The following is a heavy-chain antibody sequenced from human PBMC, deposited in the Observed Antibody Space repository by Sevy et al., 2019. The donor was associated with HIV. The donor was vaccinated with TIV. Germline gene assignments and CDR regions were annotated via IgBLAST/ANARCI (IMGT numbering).Heavy chain of an antibody. CDR1: GFTFSTYG. D-gene: IGHD4-17*01. CDR2: IWFDGSNT. CDR3: ARDLEFYDYGDYGPAFMPDY. V-gene: IGHV3-33*01. Sequence: GGSLRLSCAASGFTFSTYGMHWVRQAPGKGLEWVAVIWFDGSNTYYADSVKGRFTISRDIAKNTLHLQMNSLRVEDTAVEYCARDLEFYDYGDYGPAFMPDYWGQGTLVTVSS. J-gene: IGHJ4*02.